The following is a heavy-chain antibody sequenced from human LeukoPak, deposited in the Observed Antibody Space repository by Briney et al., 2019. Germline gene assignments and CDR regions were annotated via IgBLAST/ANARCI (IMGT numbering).Heavy chain of an antibody. CDR1: GGSISSGSYY. Sequence: SETLSLTCTVSGGSISSGSYYWSWIRQPPGKGLEWIGSIHSTGSTFYNPSLRSRFTISLETSQNQFSLRLSSVTAADTAIFYCARSVPAAIFPRGWFDPWGQGILVTVSS. CDR2: IHSTGST. V-gene: IGHV4-39*07. D-gene: IGHD2-2*02. J-gene: IGHJ5*02. CDR3: ARSVPAAIFPRGWFDP.